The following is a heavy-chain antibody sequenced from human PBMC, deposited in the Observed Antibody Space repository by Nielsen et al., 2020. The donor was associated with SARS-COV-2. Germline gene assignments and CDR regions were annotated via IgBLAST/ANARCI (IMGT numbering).Heavy chain of an antibody. Sequence: ESLKISCAASGFTFSSYNMHWVRQAPGKGLEWVSAIGTAGDTYYSGSVKGRFTISRENAKNSLYLQMNSLRAGDTAVYYCARGTQQLVRFYYYYGMDVWGQGTTVTVSS. CDR2: IGTAGDT. V-gene: IGHV3-13*04. CDR3: ARGTQQLVRFYYYYGMDV. CDR1: GFTFSSYN. J-gene: IGHJ6*02. D-gene: IGHD6-13*01.